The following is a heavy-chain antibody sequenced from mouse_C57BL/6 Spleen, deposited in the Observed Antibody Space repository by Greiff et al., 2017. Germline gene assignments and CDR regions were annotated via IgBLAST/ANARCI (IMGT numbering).Heavy chain of an antibody. CDR1: GYTFTDYN. D-gene: IGHD2-1*01. Sequence: VQLKQSGAELVRPGASVTLSCKASGYTFTDYNMNWVKQSNGKSLEWIGVINPNYGTTSYNQKFKGKATLTVDQSSSTAYMQLNGLTAEDSAVYYGAGGGDYGNFFDYGGQGTTLTVSS. CDR2: INPNYGTT. J-gene: IGHJ2*01. CDR3: AGGGDYGNFFDY. V-gene: IGHV1-39*01.